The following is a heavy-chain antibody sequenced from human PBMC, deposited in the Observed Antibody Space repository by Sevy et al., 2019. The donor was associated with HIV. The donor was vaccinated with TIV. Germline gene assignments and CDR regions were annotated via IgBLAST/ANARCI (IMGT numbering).Heavy chain of an antibody. D-gene: IGHD3-10*01. CDR3: ARDGGGGYFDY. J-gene: IGHJ4*01. Sequence: GGSLRLSCVASGFTFNNFWMAWVRQAPGKGLEWFANIKPDGSESNHVGSVKGRFTISRDNAKNSLYLQMNSLTAEDRAVNYWARDGGGGYFDYWGQGTLVTVSS. CDR2: IKPDGSES. V-gene: IGHV3-7*03. CDR1: GFTFNNFW.